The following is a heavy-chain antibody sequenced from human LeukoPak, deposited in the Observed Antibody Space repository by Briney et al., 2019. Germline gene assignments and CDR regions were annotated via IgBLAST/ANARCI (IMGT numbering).Heavy chain of an antibody. Sequence: GASVKVSCKASGGTFISYTISWLRQAPAPGLEWMGGIIPILGIANYAQKFQGRVTIPADKSTSTAYMEPSSLGSDGTSVYYCAGDYGSGWSFDPWGQGTLVTVSS. CDR1: GGTFISYT. J-gene: IGHJ5*02. CDR2: IIPILGIA. CDR3: AGDYGSGWSFDP. D-gene: IGHD6-19*01. V-gene: IGHV1-69*10.